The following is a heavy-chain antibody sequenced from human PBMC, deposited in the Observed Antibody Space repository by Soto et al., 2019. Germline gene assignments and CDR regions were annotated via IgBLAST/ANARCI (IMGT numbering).Heavy chain of an antibody. CDR3: ARTVTAGNWYFDL. Sequence: QVQLQESGPGLVKPSETLSLTCTVSGGSISSYYWSWIRQPPGRGLEWIGYIYYSGSTNYNPSLNSRVTISVDTSKNQFSLKLSSVTAADTAVYYCARTVTAGNWYFDLWGRGTLVTVSS. J-gene: IGHJ2*01. CDR1: GGSISSYY. CDR2: IYYSGST. D-gene: IGHD4-17*01. V-gene: IGHV4-59*01.